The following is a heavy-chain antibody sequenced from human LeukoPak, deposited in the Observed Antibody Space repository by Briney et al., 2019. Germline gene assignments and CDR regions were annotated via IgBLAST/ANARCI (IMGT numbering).Heavy chain of an antibody. CDR2: ITTSNTI. D-gene: IGHD6-6*01. Sequence: GGSLRLSCAASGFTFRSYNMAWVRQAPGKGLEWLSYITTSNTINYADSVKGRFTMSRVNAKNSLYLQMNSLRDEDTAVYYCARSANPGVHEFGPWGQGTLVTVSS. CDR1: GFTFRSYN. J-gene: IGHJ5*02. CDR3: ARSANPGVHEFGP. V-gene: IGHV3-48*02.